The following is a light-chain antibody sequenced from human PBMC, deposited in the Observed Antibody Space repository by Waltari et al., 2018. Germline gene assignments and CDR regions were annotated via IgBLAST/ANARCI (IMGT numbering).Light chain of an antibody. CDR3: AAWDDRLNGPV. CDR1: SSNICINT. V-gene: IGLV1-44*01. Sequence: QSVLTQPPSASGTPGQRVTISCSGISSNICINTVSWYQQLPGTAPKHLLYNNHHRPSGGPDRVYGAKSGTSATLAISGLQSEDEADYCCAAWDDRLNGPVFGGGTKLTVL. J-gene: IGLJ2*01. CDR2: NNH.